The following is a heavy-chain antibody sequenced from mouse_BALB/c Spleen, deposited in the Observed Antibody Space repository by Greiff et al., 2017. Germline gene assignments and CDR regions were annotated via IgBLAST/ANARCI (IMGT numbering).Heavy chain of an antibody. Sequence: QVTLKESGPGILQPSQTLSLTCSFSGFSLSTSGMGVSWIRQPSGKGLEWLAHIYWDDDKRYNPSLKSRLTISKDTSSNQVFLKITSVDTADTATYYCARMGYYGNYTWFAYWGQGTLVTVSA. V-gene: IGHV8-12*01. CDR1: GFSLSTSGMG. CDR2: IYWDDDK. D-gene: IGHD2-1*01. J-gene: IGHJ3*01. CDR3: ARMGYYGNYTWFAY.